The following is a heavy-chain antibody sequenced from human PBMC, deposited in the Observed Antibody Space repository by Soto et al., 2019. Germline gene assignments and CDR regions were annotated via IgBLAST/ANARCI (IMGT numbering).Heavy chain of an antibody. Sequence: QVQLIQSGPAVRKPGASVKVSCKTSGYTFTDYGISWVRQAPGQGLEWMGWISTAHADIGYAQKFQGRVTITKDTSTSTSFMELRSLRSDDTAIYYCARDLAYIREYWGQGTQVTVSS. V-gene: IGHV1-18*01. D-gene: IGHD3-10*01. CDR3: ARDLAYIREY. CDR1: GYTFTDYG. J-gene: IGHJ4*02. CDR2: ISTAHADI.